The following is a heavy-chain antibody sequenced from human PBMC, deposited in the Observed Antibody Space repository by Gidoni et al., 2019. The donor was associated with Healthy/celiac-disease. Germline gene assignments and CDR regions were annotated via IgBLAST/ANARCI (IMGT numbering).Heavy chain of an antibody. CDR3: SKGDSAYDQPYYYGMDV. J-gene: IGHJ6*02. CDR1: VFTFSSSA. D-gene: IGHD5-12*01. V-gene: IGHV3-23*01. Sequence: EVQLFESGGCLLQPGGSLRLSCGASVFTFSSSAMSWVRQAPGKGLEWVSGISGSGGSTSYADAVKGRFTISRENSKNTLYLKMNRLRAEDTAVYYCSKGDSAYDQPYYYGMDVWGQGTTVTVSS. CDR2: ISGSGGST.